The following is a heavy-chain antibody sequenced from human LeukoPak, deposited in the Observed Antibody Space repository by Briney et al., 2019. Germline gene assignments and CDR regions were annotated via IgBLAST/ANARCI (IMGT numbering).Heavy chain of an antibody. Sequence: GASVKVSCKASRYTLSSLAIDWGRQGPRQRVWWMGWINAGNGNTKYSQEFQGRVTITRDTSASTAYMELSSLRSEDMAVYYCARDVSSGWYNWFDPWGQGTLVTVSS. V-gene: IGHV1-3*03. CDR3: ARDVSSGWYNWFDP. D-gene: IGHD6-19*01. CDR2: INAGNGNT. CDR1: RYTLSSLA. J-gene: IGHJ5*02.